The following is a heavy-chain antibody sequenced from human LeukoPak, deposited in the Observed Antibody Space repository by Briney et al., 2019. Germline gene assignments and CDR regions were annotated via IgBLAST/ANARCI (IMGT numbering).Heavy chain of an antibody. CDR3: ARAGRWLRPTWFDP. CDR2: MNPNSGNT. V-gene: IGHV1-8*01. CDR1: GYTFTSYD. J-gene: IGHJ5*02. D-gene: IGHD6-19*01. Sequence: ASVKVSCKASGYTFTSYDINWVRQATGQGLEWMGWMNPNSGNTGYAQKFQGRVTMTRNTSISTAYMELSSLRSEDTAVYYCARAGRWLRPTWFDPWGQGTLVTVSS.